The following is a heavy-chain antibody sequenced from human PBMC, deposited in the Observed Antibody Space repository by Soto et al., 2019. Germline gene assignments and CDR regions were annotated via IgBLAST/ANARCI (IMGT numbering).Heavy chain of an antibody. D-gene: IGHD3-16*01. CDR1: GFTFSSYA. CDR2: ISYDGSNK. CDR3: AREGGSAWAARYYFDY. J-gene: IGHJ4*01. Sequence: QVQLVESGGGVVQPGRSLRLSCAASGFTFSSYAMHWVRQAPGKGLEWVAVISYDGSNKYYADSVKGRFTISRDNSKNTLYLQMNSLRAEDTAVYYCAREGGSAWAARYYFDYLGHGTLVTVSS. V-gene: IGHV3-30-3*01.